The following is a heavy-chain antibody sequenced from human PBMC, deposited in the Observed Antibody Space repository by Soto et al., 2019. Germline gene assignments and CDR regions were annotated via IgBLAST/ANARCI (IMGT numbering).Heavy chain of an antibody. CDR2: INHSGST. V-gene: IGHV4-34*01. CDR3: ARAGFYYYAIRL. D-gene: IGHD3-10*01. Sequence: QVQLQQWGAGLLKPSETLSLTCAVYGGSFSGYYWSWIRQPPGKGLEWIGEINHSGSTNYNPSLKSRVTISEDTCKSQFSLKLSSATAADTAVYYCARAGFYYYAIRLWGQGTLVIDSS. J-gene: IGHJ4*02. CDR1: GGSFSGYY.